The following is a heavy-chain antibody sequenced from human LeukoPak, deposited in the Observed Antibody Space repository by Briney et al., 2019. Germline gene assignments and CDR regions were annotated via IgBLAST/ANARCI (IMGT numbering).Heavy chain of an antibody. J-gene: IGHJ4*02. D-gene: IGHD3-10*01. CDR2: ITSGVGIT. CDR3: AKGDYYDFDY. CDR1: GFTFSNYG. V-gene: IGHV3-23*01. Sequence: QTGGSLRLSCAASGFTFSNYGMNWVRQAPGKGLEWVSIITSGVGITYYADSVKGRFTISRDNSKNTLYLQMNSLRAEDTVVYYCAKGDYYDFDYWGQGTLVTVSS.